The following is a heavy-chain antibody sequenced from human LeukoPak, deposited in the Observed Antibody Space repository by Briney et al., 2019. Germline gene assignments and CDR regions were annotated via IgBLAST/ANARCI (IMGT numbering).Heavy chain of an antibody. J-gene: IGHJ4*02. Sequence: PSETLSLTCAVYGGSFSGYYWSWIRQPPGKGLEWIGEINHSGSTNYNPSLKSQVTISVDTSKNQFSLKLSSVTAADTAVYYCARDRYTMVRGVIGYWGQGTLVTVSS. CDR1: GGSFSGYY. CDR3: ARDRYTMVRGVIGY. CDR2: INHSGST. V-gene: IGHV4-34*01. D-gene: IGHD3-10*01.